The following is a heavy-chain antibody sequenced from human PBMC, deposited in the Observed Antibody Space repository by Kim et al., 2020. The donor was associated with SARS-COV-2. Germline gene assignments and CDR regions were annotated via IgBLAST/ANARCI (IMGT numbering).Heavy chain of an antibody. CDR2: IRSKSYGGTA. D-gene: IGHD3-3*01. V-gene: IGHV3-49*04. Sequence: GGSLRLSCATSGFNFGEYAINWVRQAPGKGLEWVGFIRSKSYGGTADYAASVKGRFIISRDDSKGTAYLQLTSLKSEDTGVYFCTRSTHLRIFGEAFGFDYWGQGTLVTVSP. CDR3: TRSTHLRIFGEAFGFDY. J-gene: IGHJ4*02. CDR1: GFNFGEYA.